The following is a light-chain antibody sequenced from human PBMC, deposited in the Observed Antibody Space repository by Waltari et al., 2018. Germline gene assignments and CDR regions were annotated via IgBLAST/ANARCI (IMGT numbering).Light chain of an antibody. Sequence: DIVMTQSPDPLAVSLGERATINCKSSQSVLYSYNNENYLAWYQQKPGQHPKLLIIWASTRESGVPDRFSGSGSGTDFTLTISSLQAEDVAVYYCQQYYNTPLTFGQGTKVEIK. J-gene: IGKJ1*01. CDR1: QSVLYSYNNENY. CDR2: WAS. V-gene: IGKV4-1*01. CDR3: QQYYNTPLT.